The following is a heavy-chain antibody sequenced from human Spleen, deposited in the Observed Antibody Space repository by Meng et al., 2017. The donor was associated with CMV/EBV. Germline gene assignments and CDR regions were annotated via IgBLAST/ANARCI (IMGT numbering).Heavy chain of an antibody. V-gene: IGHV3-23*01. CDR1: GFTFSKFA. CDR3: CDGGVGYYYGLDV. Sequence: GRSLRLSCVASGFTFSKFAMSWVRQTPRKGLEWVSSISNSGSDTYYSDPVKGRFTISRDNSNNTVYLQMNSLRVEDTAVYYCCDGGVGYYYGLDVWGQGTTVTVSS. J-gene: IGHJ6*02. CDR2: ISNSGSDT. D-gene: IGHD2-8*02.